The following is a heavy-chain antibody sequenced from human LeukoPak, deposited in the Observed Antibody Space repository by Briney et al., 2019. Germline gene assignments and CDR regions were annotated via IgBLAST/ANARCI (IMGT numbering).Heavy chain of an antibody. V-gene: IGHV5-51*01. CDR1: GYSFTSYW. Sequence: GESLKISCKGSGYSFTSYWIGWVRQMPGKGLEWMGIIYPGDSDTRYSPFFQGQVTISADKSISTAYLQWSSLKASDTAMYYCARHNILTGYYKYSNWFDPWGQGTLVTVSS. CDR3: ARHNILTGYYKYSNWFDP. D-gene: IGHD3-9*01. J-gene: IGHJ5*02. CDR2: IYPGDSDT.